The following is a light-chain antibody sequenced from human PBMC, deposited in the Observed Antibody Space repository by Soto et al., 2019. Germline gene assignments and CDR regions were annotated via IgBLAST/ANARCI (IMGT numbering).Light chain of an antibody. Sequence: IEMTQSPDSLAVSLGERVTINCKSSQSVLYSSNNKNYLAWYQQKPGQPPKLLIYWASTRESWVPDRFSGSVSGTDFTLTISSLQAEDVAVYYCQQYYSTPYTFGQGTKLEIK. CDR1: QSVLYSSNNKNY. CDR2: WAS. J-gene: IGKJ2*01. CDR3: QQYYSTPYT. V-gene: IGKV4-1*01.